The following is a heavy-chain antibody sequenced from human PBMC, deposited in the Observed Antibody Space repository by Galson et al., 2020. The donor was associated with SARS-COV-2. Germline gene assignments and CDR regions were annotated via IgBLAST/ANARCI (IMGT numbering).Heavy chain of an antibody. CDR3: ARDQEIPAASSYYYYYGMDV. Sequence: QAPGKGLEWVAVISYDGSNKYYADSVKGRFTISRDNSKNTLYLQMNSLRAEDTAVYYCARDQEIPAASSYYYYYGMDVWGQVTTVTVSS. V-gene: IGHV3-30-3*01. J-gene: IGHJ6*02. D-gene: IGHD2-2*01. CDR2: ISYDGSNK.